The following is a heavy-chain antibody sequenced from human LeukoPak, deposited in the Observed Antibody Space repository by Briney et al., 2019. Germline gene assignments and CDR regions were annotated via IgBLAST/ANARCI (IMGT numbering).Heavy chain of an antibody. V-gene: IGHV3-33*01. J-gene: IGHJ3*02. CDR3: ARAEVPAAIKSGAFDI. Sequence: PGESLRLSCAASGFTFSSYGMHWVRQAPGKGLEWVAVIWDDASNKYYADSVKGRFTISRDNSKNTLYLQMNSLRAEDTAVYYCARAEVPAAIKSGAFDIWGQGTMVTVSS. D-gene: IGHD2-2*01. CDR1: GFTFSSYG. CDR2: IWDDASNK.